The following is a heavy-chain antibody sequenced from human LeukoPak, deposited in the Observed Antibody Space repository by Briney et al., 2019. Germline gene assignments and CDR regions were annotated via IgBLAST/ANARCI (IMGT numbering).Heavy chain of an antibody. J-gene: IGHJ6*03. Sequence: PGGSLRLSCVASGFTFSDYYTSSIRQAPGKGLEWVSYISSSGSTIYYADSVKGRFTISRDNAKSSLYLQMNSLRAEDTAVYYCARRPLTIFGVADYYMDVWGKGTTVTVSS. V-gene: IGHV3-11*04. D-gene: IGHD3-3*01. CDR1: GFTFSDYY. CDR2: ISSSGSTI. CDR3: ARRPLTIFGVADYYMDV.